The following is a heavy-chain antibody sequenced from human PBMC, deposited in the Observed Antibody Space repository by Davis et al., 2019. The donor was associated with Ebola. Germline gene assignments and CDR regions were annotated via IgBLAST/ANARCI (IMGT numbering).Heavy chain of an antibody. V-gene: IGHV3-11*06. CDR3: ARDNEIHKNYYYYGMDV. D-gene: IGHD5-18*01. J-gene: IGHJ6*02. CDR2: ISSSSSYT. Sequence: GESLKISRAASGFTFSDYYMSWIRQAPGKGLEWVSYISSSSSYTNYADSVKGRFTIPRDNAKNSLYLQMNSLRAEDTAVYYCARDNEIHKNYYYYGMDVWGQGTTVTVSS. CDR1: GFTFSDYY.